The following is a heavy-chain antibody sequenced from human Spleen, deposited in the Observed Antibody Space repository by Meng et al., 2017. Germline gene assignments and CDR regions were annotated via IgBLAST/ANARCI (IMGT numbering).Heavy chain of an antibody. D-gene: IGHD4-23*01. Sequence: GESLKISCAASGFTFSDYSMNWVRQAPGKTLEWVSFISSRSTYIYYADSVKGRFTIFRDNAKNSLYLQMSSLRVEDTAAYYCARDAGGNAGGYWGQGTLVTVSS. V-gene: IGHV3-21*01. CDR3: ARDAGGNAGGY. CDR2: ISSRSTYI. J-gene: IGHJ4*02. CDR1: GFTFSDYS.